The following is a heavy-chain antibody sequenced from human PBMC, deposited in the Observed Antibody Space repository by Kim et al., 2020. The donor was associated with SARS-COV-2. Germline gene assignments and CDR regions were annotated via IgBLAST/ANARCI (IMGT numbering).Heavy chain of an antibody. V-gene: IGHV3-30*04. CDR3: ARDPYYDSPCSPYYFDY. CDR1: GFTFSSYA. D-gene: IGHD3-22*01. J-gene: IGHJ4*02. Sequence: GGSLRLSCAASGFTFSSYAMHWVRQAPGKGLEWVAVISYDGSNKYYADSVKGRFTISRDNSKNTLYLQMNSLRAEDTAVYYCARDPYYDSPCSPYYFDYWGQGTLVTVSS. CDR2: ISYDGSNK.